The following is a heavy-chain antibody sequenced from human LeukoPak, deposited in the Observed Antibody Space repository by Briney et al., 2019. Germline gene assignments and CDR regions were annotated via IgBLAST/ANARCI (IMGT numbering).Heavy chain of an antibody. CDR1: GFTLSIYS. J-gene: IGHJ4*02. D-gene: IGHD5-24*01. CDR2: ITGNSNYI. CDR3: ARDMGWQQFDQ. V-gene: IGHV3-21*01. Sequence: GGSLRLSCAASGFTLSIYSINWVRQAPGKGLEWVSFITGNSNYIYYADSVKGRFTISRDNAKNSLYLQMNSLRVEDTAVYYCARDMGWQQFDQWGQGTLVTVSS.